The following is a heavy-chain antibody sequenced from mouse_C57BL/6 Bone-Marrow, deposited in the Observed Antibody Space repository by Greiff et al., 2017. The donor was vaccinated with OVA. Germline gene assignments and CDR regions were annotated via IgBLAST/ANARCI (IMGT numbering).Heavy chain of an antibody. CDR3: SRWKRITTVALDY. Sequence: QVQLQQPDAELVKPGASVKISCKVSGYTFTDHTIHWMKQRPEQGLEWIGYIYPSDGGPKYNEKFKGKATLTAAKSSSTAYMQLNSLTSEDSEVDFWSRWKRITTVALDYWGQGTTLTVSS. V-gene: IGHV1-78*01. D-gene: IGHD1-1*01. CDR1: GYTFTDHT. J-gene: IGHJ2*01. CDR2: IYPSDGGP.